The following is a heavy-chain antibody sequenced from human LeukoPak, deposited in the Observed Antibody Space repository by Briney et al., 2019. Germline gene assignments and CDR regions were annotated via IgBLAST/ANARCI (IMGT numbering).Heavy chain of an antibody. Sequence: GGSLRLSCAASGFTFSSYWMSWVRQAPGKGLEWVANIKQDGSEKYYVDSVKGRFTISRDNAKNSLNLQMNSLRAEDTAVYYCARDRLSYFYTSGSLGYWGQGTLVTVSS. CDR1: GFTFSSYW. V-gene: IGHV3-7*01. CDR2: IKQDGSEK. J-gene: IGHJ4*02. CDR3: ARDRLSYFYTSGSLGY. D-gene: IGHD3-22*01.